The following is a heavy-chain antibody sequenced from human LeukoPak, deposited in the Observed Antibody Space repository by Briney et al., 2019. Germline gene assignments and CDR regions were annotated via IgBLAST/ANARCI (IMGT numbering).Heavy chain of an antibody. D-gene: IGHD1-26*01. V-gene: IGHV1-69*02. CDR3: AATRVGATYDAFDI. Sequence: SVKVSCKASGGTFSSYTISWVRQAPGQGLEWMGRIITTLGIANYAQKFQGRVTITADKSTSTAYMELSSLRSEDTAVYYCAATRVGATYDAFDIWGQGTMVTVSS. CDR1: GGTFSSYT. J-gene: IGHJ3*02. CDR2: IITTLGIA.